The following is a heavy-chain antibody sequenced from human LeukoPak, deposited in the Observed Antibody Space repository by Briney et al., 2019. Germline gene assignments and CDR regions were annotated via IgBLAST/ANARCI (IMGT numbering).Heavy chain of an antibody. CDR2: INPSGGST. D-gene: IGHD6-25*01. V-gene: IGHV1-46*01. CDR1: GYTFTSYY. J-gene: IGHJ3*02. Sequence: ASVKVSCRASGYTFTSYYMHWVRQAPGQGLEWMGIINPSGGSTSYAQKFQGRVTMTRDTSTSTVYMELSSLRSEDTAVYYCARATATADAFDIWGQGTMVTVSS. CDR3: ARATATADAFDI.